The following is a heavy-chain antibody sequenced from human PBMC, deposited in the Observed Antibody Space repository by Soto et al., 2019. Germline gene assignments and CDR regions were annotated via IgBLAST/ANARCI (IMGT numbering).Heavy chain of an antibody. Sequence: SETLSLTCTVYGWSFSDNYWSWIRQPPGKGLEWLGEINHSGSTNHNPSLKSRVTILADTSKKQFSLKLSPVTAADTAVYYCARGRGEIQGPWGQGTLVTV. J-gene: IGHJ5*02. V-gene: IGHV4-34*01. CDR3: ARGRGEIQGP. D-gene: IGHD3-16*01. CDR2: INHSGST. CDR1: GWSFSDNY.